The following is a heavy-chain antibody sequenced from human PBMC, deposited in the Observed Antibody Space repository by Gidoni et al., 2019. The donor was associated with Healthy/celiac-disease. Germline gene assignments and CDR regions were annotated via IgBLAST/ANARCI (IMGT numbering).Heavy chain of an antibody. CDR1: GFTFSSYS. V-gene: IGHV3-21*01. J-gene: IGHJ5*02. CDR3: ARDHFSSWVRFAP. CDR2: ISSSSSYI. D-gene: IGHD6-13*01. Sequence: EVQLVESGGGLVKPGGSLRLSCAASGFTFSSYSMNWVRQAPGKGLEWVSSISSSSSYIYYADSVKGRFTISRDNAKNSLYLQMNSLRAEDTAVYYCARDHFSSWVRFAPWGQGTLVTVSS.